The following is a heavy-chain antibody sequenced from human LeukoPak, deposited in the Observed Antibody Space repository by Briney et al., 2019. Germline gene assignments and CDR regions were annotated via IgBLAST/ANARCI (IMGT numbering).Heavy chain of an antibody. Sequence: SEILSLTCTVSGGSISSYYWSWIRQPAGKGLEWIGRIYTSGSTNYNPSLKSRVTMSVDTSKNQFSLKLSSVTAADTAVYYCARVTGYMIEDYFDYWGQGTLVTVSS. J-gene: IGHJ4*02. CDR3: ARVTGYMIEDYFDY. V-gene: IGHV4-4*07. CDR2: IYTSGST. D-gene: IGHD3-22*01. CDR1: GGSISSYY.